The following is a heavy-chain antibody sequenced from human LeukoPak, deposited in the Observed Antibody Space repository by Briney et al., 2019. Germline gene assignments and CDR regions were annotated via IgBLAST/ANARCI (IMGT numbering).Heavy chain of an antibody. Sequence: PGGSLRLSCAASGFTFSNYWVHWVRQAPGKGLVWVSRINPDGSTINYADSVKGRFTISRGNAKNTLYLQMNSLRAEDTAVYYCATAGNYRFGYWGQGTLVTVSS. CDR1: GFTFSNYW. V-gene: IGHV3-74*01. D-gene: IGHD1-7*01. CDR2: INPDGSTI. J-gene: IGHJ4*02. CDR3: ATAGNYRFGY.